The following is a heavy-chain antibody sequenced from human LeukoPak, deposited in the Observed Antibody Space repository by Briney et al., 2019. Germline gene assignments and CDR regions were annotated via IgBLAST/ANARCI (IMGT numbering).Heavy chain of an antibody. J-gene: IGHJ4*02. V-gene: IGHV4-61*02. CDR1: GGSLSSGSYY. CDR2: IYTSGST. CDR3: ARGDSSGWYHCDY. D-gene: IGHD6-19*01. Sequence: PSETLSLTCTVSGGSLSSGSYYWSWIRQPAGKGLEWIGRIYTSGSTNYNPSLKSRVTISVDTSKNQFSLKLSSVTAADTAVYYCARGDSSGWYHCDYWGQGTLVTVSS.